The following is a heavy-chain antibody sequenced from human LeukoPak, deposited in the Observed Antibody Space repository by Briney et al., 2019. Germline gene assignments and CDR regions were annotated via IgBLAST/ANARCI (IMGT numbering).Heavy chain of an antibody. CDR2: IYASGAT. Sequence: SETLSLTCTVSGGSISGYSWSWIRQPAGKGLEWIGRIYASGATDYSPSLKRLITMSVDTSKNQFSLNLRSVTAADTAVYYCAREATIYTYYYDSSGYSEDAFDIWGQGTMVTVSS. CDR1: GGSISGYS. CDR3: AREATIYTYYYDSSGYSEDAFDI. D-gene: IGHD3-22*01. J-gene: IGHJ3*02. V-gene: IGHV4-4*07.